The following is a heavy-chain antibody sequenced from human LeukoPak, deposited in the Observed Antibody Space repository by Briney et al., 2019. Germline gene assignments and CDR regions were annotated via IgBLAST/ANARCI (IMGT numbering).Heavy chain of an antibody. CDR3: ANNFDY. J-gene: IGHJ4*02. V-gene: IGHV3-33*06. CDR2: IWHDGSNK. Sequence: GRSLRLSCAASGFTFSNYGMHWVRQAPGKGLEWVAVIWHDGSNKYYADSVKGRFTISRDNSKNTLYLQMSSLRAEDTAVYYCANNFDYWGQGTLVTVSS. CDR1: GFTFSNYG.